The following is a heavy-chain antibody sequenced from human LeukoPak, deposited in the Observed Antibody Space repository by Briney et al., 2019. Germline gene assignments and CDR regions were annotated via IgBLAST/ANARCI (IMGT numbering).Heavy chain of an antibody. J-gene: IGHJ4*02. Sequence: PGRSLRLSCGASGFTFSSYGMHWVRQAPGKGLEWVAVISYDGSNKYYADSVKGRFTISRDNSKNTLYVQMNSLRAEDTAVYYCARVVRDGYNRIDYWGQGTLVTVSS. CDR2: ISYDGSNK. D-gene: IGHD5-24*01. CDR3: ARVVRDGYNRIDY. V-gene: IGHV3-30-3*01. CDR1: GFTFSSYG.